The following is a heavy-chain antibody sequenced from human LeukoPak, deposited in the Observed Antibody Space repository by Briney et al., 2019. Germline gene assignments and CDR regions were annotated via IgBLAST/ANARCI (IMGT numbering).Heavy chain of an antibody. Sequence: GGSLRLSCAASGFTFTYAWMSWVRQSPGKGLEWVGRIKSKTDGGTTDYPAPVKGRFTISRDDSKKTLYLQMHSLQTEDTAVYYCTTDSFFGDYGDYFDYWGQGTLVTVSS. CDR3: TTDSFFGDYGDYFDY. V-gene: IGHV3-15*01. CDR2: IKSKTDGGTT. CDR1: GFTFTYAW. J-gene: IGHJ4*02. D-gene: IGHD4-17*01.